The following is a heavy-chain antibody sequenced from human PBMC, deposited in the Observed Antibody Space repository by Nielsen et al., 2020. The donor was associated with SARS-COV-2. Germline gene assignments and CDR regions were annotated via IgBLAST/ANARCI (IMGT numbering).Heavy chain of an antibody. CDR1: TGINNYY. CDR3: ATDGFSFGTFDY. CDR2: IHYSGTA. J-gene: IGHJ4*02. V-gene: IGHV4-59*01. Sequence: SETLSLTCTVSTGINNYYWSWIRQPPGKGLEWLAYIHYSGTANYNPSLKSRGLVSIDTSKNQFSLKLSSVTAADTVVYYCATDGFSFGTFDYWGQGALVTVSS. D-gene: IGHD1-1*01.